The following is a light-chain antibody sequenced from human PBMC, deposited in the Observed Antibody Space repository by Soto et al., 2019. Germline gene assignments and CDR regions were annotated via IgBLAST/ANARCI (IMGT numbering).Light chain of an antibody. V-gene: IGKV1-8*01. CDR3: QQYYSYPRT. Sequence: IRMAESAGSLSASTGDRVTITCRASQGISIYLAWYQQRPGKAPNLLIYAASTLQSGVPSRFSGSGSGTDFTLTITCLQSEDFATYYCQQYYSYPRTFGQGTKVDI. J-gene: IGKJ1*01. CDR1: QGISIY. CDR2: AAS.